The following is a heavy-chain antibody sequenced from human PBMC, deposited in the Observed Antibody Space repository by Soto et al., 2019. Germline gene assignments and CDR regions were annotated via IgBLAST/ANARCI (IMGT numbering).Heavy chain of an antibody. CDR3: ARVSVTTAYNRSLYGMDV. V-gene: IGHV4-34*01. D-gene: IGHD4-17*01. CDR2: INHSGST. J-gene: IGHJ6*02. CDR1: GGSFSGYY. Sequence: SETLSLTCAVYGGSFSGYYWSWIRQPPGKGLEWIGEINHSGSTNYNPSLKSRVTISVDTSKNQFSLKLSSVTAADTAVYYCARVSVTTAYNRSLYGMDVWGQGTTVTVSS.